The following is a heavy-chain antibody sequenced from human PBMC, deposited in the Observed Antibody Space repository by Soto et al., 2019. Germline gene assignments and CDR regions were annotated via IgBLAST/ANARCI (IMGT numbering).Heavy chain of an antibody. D-gene: IGHD2-15*01. CDR2: IFHGGNT. J-gene: IGHJ3*01. Sequence: LSLTRAVSGVFISSGNYGGWIRKPPGKGLEWIGSIFHGGNTCYNPSLKSRVTISVDMSKNQFSLKLNSVTAADTAVYYCARARWYDAFDVWGQGTVVTVSS. CDR3: ARARWYDAFDV. V-gene: IGHV4-38-2*01. CDR1: GVFISSGNY.